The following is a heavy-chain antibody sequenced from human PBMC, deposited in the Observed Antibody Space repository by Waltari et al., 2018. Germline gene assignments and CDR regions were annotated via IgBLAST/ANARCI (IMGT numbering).Heavy chain of an antibody. CDR1: GYTFTSYA. V-gene: IGHV1-3*01. CDR3: ARGDYDILTGYYHY. D-gene: IGHD3-9*01. Sequence: QVQLVQSGAEVKKPGASVKVSCKASGYTFTSYAMHWVRQAPGQRLEWMGWINAGNGNTKYSQKFQGRVTITRDTSASTAYMELSSLRSEDTAVYYCARGDYDILTGYYHYWGQGTLVTVSS. CDR2: INAGNGNT. J-gene: IGHJ4*02.